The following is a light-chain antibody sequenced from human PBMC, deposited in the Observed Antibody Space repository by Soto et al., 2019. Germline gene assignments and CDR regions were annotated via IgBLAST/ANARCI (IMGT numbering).Light chain of an antibody. V-gene: IGLV2-14*03. Sequence: QSVLTQPASVSAFPGQSVTISCIGTSSDVGAYNYVSWYQQHPGKAPKLIIFEVNHRPSGISNRFSGSKSGNTASLTVSGLQADDEADYYCSSFTVMNTQVFGGGTKLTVL. CDR3: SSFTVMNTQV. J-gene: IGLJ2*01. CDR2: EVN. CDR1: SSDVGAYNY.